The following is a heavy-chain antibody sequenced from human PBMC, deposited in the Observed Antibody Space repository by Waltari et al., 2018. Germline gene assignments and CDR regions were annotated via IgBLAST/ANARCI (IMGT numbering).Heavy chain of an antibody. CDR3: ARGDNWNDRLDF. V-gene: IGHV1-8*01. CDR2: INPNTGAA. D-gene: IGHD1-1*01. J-gene: IGHJ3*01. Sequence: QVQLVQSGAEVKKPGASVRVSCKASGYTFISYDINWVRQAPGQGLEWMGLINPNTGAARVAQNFQDRVTMTRSTSETTAYMEISDLTSHDTAVYYCARGDNWNDRLDFWGQGTKVTVSS. CDR1: GYTFISYD.